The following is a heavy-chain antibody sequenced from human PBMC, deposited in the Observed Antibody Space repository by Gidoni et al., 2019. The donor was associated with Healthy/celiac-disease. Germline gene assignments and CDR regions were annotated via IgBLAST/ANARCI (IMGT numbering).Heavy chain of an antibody. CDR2: INPNSGGT. Sequence: QVQLVQSGAEVKKPGASVKVSCKASGYTFTGYYMHWVRQAPGQGLEWMGWINPNSGGTNYAQKFQGWVTMTRDTSISTAYMELSRLRSDDTAVYYCARGPSYDILTGYYRYYYYYGMDVWGQGTTVTVSS. CDR1: GYTFTGYY. J-gene: IGHJ6*02. D-gene: IGHD3-9*01. V-gene: IGHV1-2*04. CDR3: ARGPSYDILTGYYRYYYYYGMDV.